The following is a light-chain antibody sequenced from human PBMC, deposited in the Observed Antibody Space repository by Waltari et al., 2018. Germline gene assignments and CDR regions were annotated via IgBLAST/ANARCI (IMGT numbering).Light chain of an antibody. Sequence: EIVLTQSPGTLSLSPGERATLSCRASQSVSSSYLAWYQQKSGQAPRLLIYGASSRATGIPDRFSGSGSGTDFTLTISRLEPEDFAVYYCQQYGSTFGPGTKVDIK. J-gene: IGKJ3*01. CDR1: QSVSSSY. V-gene: IGKV3-20*01. CDR2: GAS. CDR3: QQYGST.